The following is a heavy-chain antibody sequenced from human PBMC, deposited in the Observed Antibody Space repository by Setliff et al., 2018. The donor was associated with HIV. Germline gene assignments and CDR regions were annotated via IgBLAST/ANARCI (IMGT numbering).Heavy chain of an antibody. CDR3: ARLDYSNYYSYYIDV. CDR2: VHKSGNS. V-gene: IGHV4-39*02. J-gene: IGHJ6*03. D-gene: IGHD4-4*01. CDR1: GGSISVNNYF. Sequence: SETLSLTCSVSGGSISVNNYFWAWVRQPPGKGLEWIASVHKSGNSYYKPSLKSRATISVDTSENHFSLRLNSVTAADTAVYYCARLDYSNYYSYYIDVWGEGTMVTVSS.